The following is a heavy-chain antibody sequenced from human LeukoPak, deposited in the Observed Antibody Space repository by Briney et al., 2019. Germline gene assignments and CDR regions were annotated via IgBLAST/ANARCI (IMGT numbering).Heavy chain of an antibody. CDR2: INHSGST. V-gene: IGHV4-34*01. Sequence: SETLSLTCAVYGGSFSGYYWSWLRQPPGKGLEWSGEINHSGSTNYNPSLKSRVAISVDTSKNQFTLKLTSVSAANTAEYYCARAKRYCSGGSCPTRYCYGMDVWGQGTTVTVSS. D-gene: IGHD2-15*01. CDR3: ARAKRYCSGGSCPTRYCYGMDV. CDR1: GGSFSGYY. J-gene: IGHJ6*02.